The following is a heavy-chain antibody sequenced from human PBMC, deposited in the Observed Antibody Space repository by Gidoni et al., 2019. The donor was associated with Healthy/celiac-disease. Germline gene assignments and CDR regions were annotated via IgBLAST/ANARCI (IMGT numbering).Heavy chain of an antibody. CDR3: ARGGAYGSRFNYFDY. D-gene: IGHD2-2*01. Sequence: VQLQQWRAGLLKPSETLSLTCAVYDGSFSGYYWSWFRQPPGKGLEWIVEINHSGSTKYNPTLKSRVTISVDTSKNQFSLKLSSVTAADTAVYYCARGGAYGSRFNYFDYWGQGTLVTVSS. CDR1: DGSFSGYY. CDR2: INHSGST. V-gene: IGHV4-34*01. J-gene: IGHJ4*02.